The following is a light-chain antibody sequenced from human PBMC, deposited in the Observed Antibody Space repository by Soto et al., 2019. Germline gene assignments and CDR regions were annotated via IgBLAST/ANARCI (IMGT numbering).Light chain of an antibody. V-gene: IGKV3-15*01. Sequence: EIVMTQSPATLSVSPGERATLSCRASQSVSSNLAWYPQKPGQAPRLLIYGASTRATGIPARFSGSGSGTEFTLTISSLQSEDCAVYDCQQYNNWPLTFGGGTKVEIK. CDR2: GAS. J-gene: IGKJ4*01. CDR1: QSVSSN. CDR3: QQYNNWPLT.